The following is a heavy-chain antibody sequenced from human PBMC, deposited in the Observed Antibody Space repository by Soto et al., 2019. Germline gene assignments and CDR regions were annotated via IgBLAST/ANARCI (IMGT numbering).Heavy chain of an antibody. CDR3: ARDKITGLFDY. V-gene: IGHV4-34*01. CDR2: INHSGST. D-gene: IGHD2-8*02. J-gene: IGHJ4*02. Sequence: PSETLSLTCAVYGWSFSVYYWTWIRQPPGTGLEWIGEINHSGSTNYNPSLKSRVTISVDTSKNQFSLKLTSVTAADTAVYYCARDKITGLFDYWGQGTLVT. CDR1: GWSFSVYY.